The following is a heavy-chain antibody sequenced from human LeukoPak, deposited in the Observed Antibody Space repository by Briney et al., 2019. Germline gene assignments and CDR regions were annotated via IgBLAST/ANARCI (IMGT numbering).Heavy chain of an antibody. D-gene: IGHD3-10*01. CDR2: IKQDGSEK. CDR3: AREIRRGRAFDI. CDR1: GFTFSSYW. J-gene: IGHJ3*02. V-gene: IGHV3-7*01. Sequence: GGSLRLSCAASGFTFSSYWVSWVRQAPGKGLEWVANIKQDGSEKYYVDSVKGRFTISRDNAKNSLYLQMNSLRAEDTAVYYCAREIRRGRAFDIWGQGTMVTVSS.